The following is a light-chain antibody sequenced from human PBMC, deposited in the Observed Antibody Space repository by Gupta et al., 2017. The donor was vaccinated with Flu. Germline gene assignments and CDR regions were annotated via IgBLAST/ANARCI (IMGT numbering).Light chain of an antibody. Sequence: FSPVLPAFVSCRPSPGRRHSYQYNFVALYPQKPGQPSQLLIYLASKRAYGVPVRFSGSGSGTDFTLNISRGEAEDVVVYYCMQALPTPFTFGQGTKLDIK. CDR3: MQALPTPFT. CDR1: PGRRHSYQYNF. CDR2: LAS. V-gene: IGKV2-28*01. J-gene: IGKJ2*01.